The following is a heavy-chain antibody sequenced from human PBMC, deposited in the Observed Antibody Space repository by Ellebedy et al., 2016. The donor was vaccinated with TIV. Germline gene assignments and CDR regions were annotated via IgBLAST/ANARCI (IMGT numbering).Heavy chain of an antibody. Sequence: SETLSLXCTVSGGSISSGGYYWSWIRQHPGKGLEWIGYIYYSGSTYYNPSLKSRVTISVDTSKNQFSLKLSSVTAADTAVYYCARGITMVRGVTRRLYGMDVWGQGTTVTVSS. CDR2: IYYSGST. D-gene: IGHD3-10*01. CDR3: ARGITMVRGVTRRLYGMDV. J-gene: IGHJ6*02. V-gene: IGHV4-31*03. CDR1: GGSISSGGYY.